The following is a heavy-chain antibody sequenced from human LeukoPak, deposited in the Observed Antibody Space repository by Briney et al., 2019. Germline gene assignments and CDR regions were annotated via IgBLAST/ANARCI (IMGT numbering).Heavy chain of an antibody. CDR2: IYISGST. D-gene: IGHD6-19*01. V-gene: IGHV4-61*02. CDR3: ATSGWYLLPGVY. CDR1: GGSISSGSYY. Sequence: PSQTLSLTCTVSGGSISSGSYYWSWIRQPAGKGLEWIGRIYISGSTNYNPSLKSRVTISVDTSKNQFSLKLSSVTAADTAVYYCATSGWYLLPGVYWGQGTLVTVSS. J-gene: IGHJ4*02.